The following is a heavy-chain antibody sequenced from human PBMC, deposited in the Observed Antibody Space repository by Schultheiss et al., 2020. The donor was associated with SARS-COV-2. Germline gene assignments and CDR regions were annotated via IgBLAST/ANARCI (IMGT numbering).Heavy chain of an antibody. J-gene: IGHJ6*02. CDR3: ARQDCSGGSCYSSYYYYYYGMDV. CDR1: GGSISSYY. V-gene: IGHV4-59*04. Sequence: SETLSLTCTVSGGSISSYYWSWIRQPPGKGLEWIGYIYYSGSTYYNPSLKSRVTISVDTSKNQFSLKLSSVTAADTAVYYCARQDCSGGSCYSSYYYYYYGMDVWGQGTTVTVSS. CDR2: IYYSGST. D-gene: IGHD2-15*01.